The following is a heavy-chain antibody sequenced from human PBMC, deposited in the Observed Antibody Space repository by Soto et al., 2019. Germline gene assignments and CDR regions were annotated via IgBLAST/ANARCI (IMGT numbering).Heavy chain of an antibody. CDR2: MSNDGTSR. D-gene: IGHD4-4*01. CDR1: GFTFSSYG. J-gene: IGHJ6*02. V-gene: IGHV3-30*18. CDR3: AKVRVKDYYYYAMDV. Sequence: PVGSLRLACAASGFTFSSYGMHWVRQAPGKGLEWVAVMSNDGTSRFYADSVKGRFTISRDNSKNTLYLQMNSLRAEDTAIYYCAKVRVKDYYYYAMDVWGQGTTVTVSS.